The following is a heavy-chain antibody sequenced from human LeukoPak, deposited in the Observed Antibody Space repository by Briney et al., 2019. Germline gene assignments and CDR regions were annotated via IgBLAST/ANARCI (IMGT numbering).Heavy chain of an antibody. CDR1: GYRFTSYW. CDR2: IYPGDSDT. CDR3: ARSYYYDSSGYYYAAFDI. D-gene: IGHD3-22*01. V-gene: IGHV5-51*04. J-gene: IGHJ3*02. Sequence: GESLKISFKGSGYRFTSYWIGWVRPMPGKGLEWMGIIYPGDSDTRYSPSFQGQVTISADKPISTAYLQWSSLKASDTAMYYCARSYYYDSSGYYYAAFDIWGQGTMVTVSS.